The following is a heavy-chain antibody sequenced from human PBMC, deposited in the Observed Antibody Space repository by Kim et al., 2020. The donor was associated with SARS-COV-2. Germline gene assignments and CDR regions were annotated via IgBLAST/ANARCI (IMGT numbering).Heavy chain of an antibody. CDR3: ARDGAVAPADSPPINWFDP. D-gene: IGHD2-2*01. CDR2: INPHTGGT. J-gene: IGHJ5*02. V-gene: IGHV1-2*02. CDR1: QYTFTSYY. Sequence: ASVKVSCKASQYTFTSYYIHWVRQAPGQGLEWMGWINPHTGGTNYAQRFQDRVTMTRDTSLRTAYMELSSLRSDDTAIYYCARDGAVAPADSPPINWFDP.